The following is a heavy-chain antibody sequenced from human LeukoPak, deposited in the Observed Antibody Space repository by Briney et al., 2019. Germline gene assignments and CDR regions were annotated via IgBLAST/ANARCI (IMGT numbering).Heavy chain of an antibody. J-gene: IGHJ4*02. Sequence: GGSLRLSCAASGFTFSSYAMSWVRQAPGEGLEWVSAITDSGGSTYYSDSVKGRFTISRDNSKNTLYLQMNTLRAEDTAIYYCANGSSGSRPYYFDYWGQGTLVTVSS. CDR3: ANGSSGSRPYYFDY. D-gene: IGHD3-22*01. V-gene: IGHV3-23*01. CDR2: ITDSGGST. CDR1: GFTFSSYA.